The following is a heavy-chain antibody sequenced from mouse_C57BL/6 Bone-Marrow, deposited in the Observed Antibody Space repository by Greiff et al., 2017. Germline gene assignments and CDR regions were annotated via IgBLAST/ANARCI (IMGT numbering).Heavy chain of an antibody. CDR3: ARRRGYWYFDV. V-gene: IGHV1-64*01. J-gene: IGHJ1*03. Sequence: QVQLQQPGAELVKPGASVQLSCKASGYTFTSYWMHWVKQRPGQGLEWIGMIHPNSGSTNYNEKFKSKATLTVDKSSITAYMQLSSLTSEDSAVYYCARRRGYWYFDVWGTGTTVTVSS. CDR1: GYTFTSYW. CDR2: IHPNSGST.